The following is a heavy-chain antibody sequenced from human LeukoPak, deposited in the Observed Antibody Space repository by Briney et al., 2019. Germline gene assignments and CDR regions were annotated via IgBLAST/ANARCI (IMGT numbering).Heavy chain of an antibody. V-gene: IGHV4-59*08. CDR2: MYYSGST. Sequence: SETLSLTCTVSGGSISSYYWSWIRQPPGKGPEWIGSMYYSGSTLYNPSLTSRVTISGDTSTNQFSLKLSSVTAADTAVYYCARASYYDSSGPFDYWGQGTLVTVSS. J-gene: IGHJ4*02. CDR1: GGSISSYY. D-gene: IGHD3-22*01. CDR3: ARASYYDSSGPFDY.